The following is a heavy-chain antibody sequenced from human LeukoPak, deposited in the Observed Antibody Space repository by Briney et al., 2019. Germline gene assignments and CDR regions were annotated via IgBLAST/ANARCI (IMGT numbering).Heavy chain of an antibody. CDR2: IYYSGST. D-gene: IGHD1-26*01. Sequence: SETLSLTCTVSGGSISSSNYYWGWIRQPPGKGLEWIGSIYYSGSTNYNPSLKSRVTISVDTSKNQFSLKLSSVTAADTAMYYCARGKESYLSSFDYWGQGTLVTVSS. V-gene: IGHV4-39*07. CDR1: GGSISSSNYY. J-gene: IGHJ4*02. CDR3: ARGKESYLSSFDY.